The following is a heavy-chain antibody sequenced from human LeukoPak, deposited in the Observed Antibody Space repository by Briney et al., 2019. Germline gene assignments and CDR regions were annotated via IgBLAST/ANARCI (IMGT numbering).Heavy chain of an antibody. Sequence: GGSLRLSCAASGFTFSNYAMNWVRQAPGKGLEWVAVIWYDGSNKYYADSVKGRFTISRDNSKNTLYLQMNSLRAEDTAVYYCARRGDLDAFDIWGQGTMVTVSS. CDR1: GFTFSNYA. D-gene: IGHD2-21*02. CDR2: IWYDGSNK. J-gene: IGHJ3*02. CDR3: ARRGDLDAFDI. V-gene: IGHV3-33*08.